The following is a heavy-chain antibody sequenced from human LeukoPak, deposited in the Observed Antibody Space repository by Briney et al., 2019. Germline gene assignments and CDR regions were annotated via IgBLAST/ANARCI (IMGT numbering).Heavy chain of an antibody. CDR2: IKQDGSER. V-gene: IGHV3-7*03. CDR1: GFTFSSYW. J-gene: IGHJ4*02. CDR3: ASDGGDSSGYYPFDY. Sequence: GGSLRLSCVVSGFTFSSYWMSWVRQAPGKGLEWVANIKQDGSERYYVDSVKGRFTISRDNAKNSLYLQMNSLRAEDTAFYYCASDGGDSSGYYPFDYWGQGTLVTVSP. D-gene: IGHD3-22*01.